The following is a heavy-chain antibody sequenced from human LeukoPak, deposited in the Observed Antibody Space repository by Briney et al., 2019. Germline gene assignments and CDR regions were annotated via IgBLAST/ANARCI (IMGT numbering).Heavy chain of an antibody. CDR2: ISYDGSNK. V-gene: IGHV3-30*18. J-gene: IGHJ3*02. CDR1: GFTVSSNY. Sequence: GGSLRLSCAASGFTVSSNYMSWVRQAPGKGLEWVAVISYDGSNKYYADSVKGRFTISRDNSKNTLYLQMNSLRAEDTAVYYCAKDRYSSGWRMADAFDIWGQGTMVTVSS. CDR3: AKDRYSSGWRMADAFDI. D-gene: IGHD6-19*01.